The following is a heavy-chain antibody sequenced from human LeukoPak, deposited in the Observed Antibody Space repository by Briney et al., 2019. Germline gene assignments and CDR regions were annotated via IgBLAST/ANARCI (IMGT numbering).Heavy chain of an antibody. D-gene: IGHD3-3*01. CDR1: GYTFTSYA. J-gene: IGHJ4*02. Sequence: ASVKVSCKASGYTFTSYAISWVRQAPGQGLEWMGWIRSDNGNTKYAQRLQGRLTMTTDTSTSTAYMELRNLRSDDTAVYFCARDYDGTRPYYFDFRGQGTLVTVSS. CDR2: IRSDNGNT. V-gene: IGHV1-18*01. CDR3: ARDYDGTRPYYFDF.